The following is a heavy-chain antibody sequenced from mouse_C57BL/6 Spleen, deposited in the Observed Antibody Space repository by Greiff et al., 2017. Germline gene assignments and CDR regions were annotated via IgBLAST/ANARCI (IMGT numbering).Heavy chain of an antibody. CDR1: GYTFTSYW. V-gene: IGHV1-55*01. D-gene: IGHD1-1*01. CDR3: ASESGSSPWLAY. Sequence: QVQLQQPGAELVKPGASVKMSCKASGYTFTSYWITWVKQRPGQGLEWIGALYPGSGSTKYNEKVKSKATLTVDTSSSTAYMQLRSLTSKDSSVYCYASESGSSPWLAYWGQGTLVTVSA. CDR2: LYPGSGST. J-gene: IGHJ3*01.